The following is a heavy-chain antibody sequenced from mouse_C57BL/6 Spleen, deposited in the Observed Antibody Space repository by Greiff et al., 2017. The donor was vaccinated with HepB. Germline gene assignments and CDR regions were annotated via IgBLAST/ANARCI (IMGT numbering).Heavy chain of an antibody. V-gene: IGHV1-64*01. J-gene: IGHJ4*01. Sequence: VQLQQSGAELVKPGASVKLSCKASGYTFTSYWMHWVKQRPGQGLEWIGMIHPNSGSTNYNEKFKSKATLTVDKSSSTAYMQLSSLTSEDSAVYYCAATIAYYYAMDYWGHRTSVTVSS. CDR2: IHPNSGST. D-gene: IGHD2-12*01. CDR3: AATIAYYYAMDY. CDR1: GYTFTSYW.